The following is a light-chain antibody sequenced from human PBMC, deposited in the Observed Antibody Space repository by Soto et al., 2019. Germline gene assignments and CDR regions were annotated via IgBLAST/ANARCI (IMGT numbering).Light chain of an antibody. CDR3: QQYGTSPLT. CDR2: GAS. Sequence: EIVLTQSPGTLSLSPGERATLSCRATESVSSNYLAWYQQKPGQAPMVLIYGASIRATGIPDRFSGSGSETDFTLTISRLEPEDFAVYYCQQYGTSPLTFGQGTKVEIK. J-gene: IGKJ1*01. CDR1: ESVSSNY. V-gene: IGKV3-20*01.